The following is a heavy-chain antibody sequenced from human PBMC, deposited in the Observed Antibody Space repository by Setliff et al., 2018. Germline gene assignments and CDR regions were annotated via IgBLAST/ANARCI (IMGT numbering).Heavy chain of an antibody. CDR1: GGSISSYY. Sequence: SETLSLTCTVSGGSISSYYWSWIRQPPGKGLEWIGSIYYSGSTYYNPSLKSRVTISVDTSKNQFSLKLSSVTAADTAVYYCARDKPEGYNFWSGYLGGGLMDVWGQGTTVTVSS. CDR3: ARDKPEGYNFWSGYLGGGLMDV. V-gene: IGHV4-59*12. J-gene: IGHJ6*02. D-gene: IGHD3-3*01. CDR2: IYYSGST.